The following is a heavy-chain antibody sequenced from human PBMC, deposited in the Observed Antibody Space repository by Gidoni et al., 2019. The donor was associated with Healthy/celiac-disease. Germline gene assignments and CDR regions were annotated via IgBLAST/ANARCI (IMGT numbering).Heavy chain of an antibody. CDR1: GGTFISYA. CDR3: ARARRTYFDY. Sequence: QVQLVQSGAEVKKTGCSVKVSCKASGGTFISYAISWLRQAPGQGLEWVGGIIPIVGTANYAQKFQGRVTITADESTSTADMELSSLRSEDTAVYYCARARRTYFDYWGQGTLVTVSS. V-gene: IGHV1-69*01. CDR2: IIPIVGTA. J-gene: IGHJ4*02.